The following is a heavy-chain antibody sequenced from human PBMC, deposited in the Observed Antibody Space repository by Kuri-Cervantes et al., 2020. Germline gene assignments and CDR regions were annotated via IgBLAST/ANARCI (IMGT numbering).Heavy chain of an antibody. Sequence: GESLKISCAASGFTFDDYAMHWVRQAPGKGLEWVSAISGSGGSTYYADSVKGRFTISRDNAKNSLYLQMNSLRAEDTAVYYCARTHQVAGTTGSGYWGQGTLVTVSS. J-gene: IGHJ4*02. CDR2: ISGSGGST. V-gene: IGHV3-23*01. D-gene: IGHD6-19*01. CDR3: ARTHQVAGTTGSGY. CDR1: GFTFDDYA.